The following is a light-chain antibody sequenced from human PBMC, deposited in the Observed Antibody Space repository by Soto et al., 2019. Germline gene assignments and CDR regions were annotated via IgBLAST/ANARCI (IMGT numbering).Light chain of an antibody. CDR1: QGISND. CDR2: AAS. CDR3: RKYNSAPLT. J-gene: IGKJ4*01. Sequence: DIQMTQSPSSLSASVGDRVTITCRASQGISNDLAWYQQRPGKTPRLLIYAASTLQSGVPSRFSGSGSGTDFTLTISSLQPKDVATYYCRKYNSAPLTFGGGTKVDIK. V-gene: IGKV1-27*01.